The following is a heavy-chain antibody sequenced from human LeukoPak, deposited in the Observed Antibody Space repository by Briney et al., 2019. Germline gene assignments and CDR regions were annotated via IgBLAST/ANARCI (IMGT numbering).Heavy chain of an antibody. CDR2: IYYSGST. D-gene: IGHD2-2*01. CDR1: GGSISSGDYY. V-gene: IGHV4-30-4*08. J-gene: IGHJ4*02. Sequence: SETLSLTCTVSGGSISSGDYYWSWIRQPPGKGLEWIGYIYYSGSTYYNPSLKSRVTISVDTSKNQFSLKLSSVTAADTAVCYCAREGQGSTHFDYWGQGTLVTVSS. CDR3: AREGQGSTHFDY.